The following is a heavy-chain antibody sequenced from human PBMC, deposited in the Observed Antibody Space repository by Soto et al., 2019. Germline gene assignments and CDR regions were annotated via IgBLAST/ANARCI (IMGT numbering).Heavy chain of an antibody. CDR2: ITARGDST. D-gene: IGHD3-9*01. J-gene: IGHJ4*02. Sequence: ELHLLESGGGLVQPGGSLRLSCTASGFGFRNSAMSWVRQAPGKGLEWVSAITARGDSTYYADSVKGRFTISRDNSENTVYLQMNSLRAEDTAIYHCAALRYFDWLLGFDYWGQGTLVTVSS. CDR3: AALRYFDWLLGFDY. V-gene: IGHV3-23*01. CDR1: GFGFRNSA.